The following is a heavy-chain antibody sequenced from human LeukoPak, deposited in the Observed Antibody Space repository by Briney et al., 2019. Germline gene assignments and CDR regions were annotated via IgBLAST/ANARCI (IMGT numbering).Heavy chain of an antibody. V-gene: IGHV3-74*01. CDR1: GFTFSSYW. CDR2: INSDGSGT. J-gene: IGHJ4*02. D-gene: IGHD1-26*01. Sequence: PGGSLRLSCAASGFTFSSYWMYWVRKAPGKGLGWVSRINSDGSGTSYADSVKGRFTIFRDNAKNTLYQQISSLRAEDTAVYYCARDLLGNSGSYLRHPNGPPFDYWGQGALVTVSS. CDR3: ARDLLGNSGSYLRHPNGPPFDY.